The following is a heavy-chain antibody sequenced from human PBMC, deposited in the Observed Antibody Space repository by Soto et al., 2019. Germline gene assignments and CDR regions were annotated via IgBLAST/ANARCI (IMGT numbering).Heavy chain of an antibody. CDR2: IIPIFGTA. V-gene: IGHV1-69*01. CDR3: AREGHDGVYYDSSGGDYYYYGMDV. D-gene: IGHD3-22*01. CDR1: GGTFSSYA. Sequence: QVQLVQSGAEVKKPGSSVKVSCKASGGTFSSYAISWVRQAPGQGLEWMGGIIPIFGTANYAQKFQGRVTSTADEATSTAYMELSSLRSEDTAVYYCAREGHDGVYYDSSGGDYYYYGMDVWGQGTTVTVSS. J-gene: IGHJ6*02.